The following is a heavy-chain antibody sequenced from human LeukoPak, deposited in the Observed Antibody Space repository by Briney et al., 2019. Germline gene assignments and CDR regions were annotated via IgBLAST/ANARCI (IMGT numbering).Heavy chain of an antibody. V-gene: IGHV4-4*07. D-gene: IGHD1-26*01. J-gene: IGHJ4*02. CDR1: GGSISRYY. CDR3: PFGRVGAPDY. CDR2: IYISGT. Sequence: SETLSLTCTVSGGSISRYYWSWIRQPAGKGLEWIGRIYISGTKYNPSLKTRVTMSIDTSKNQFSLKLSSVTAADTAVYYCPFGRVGAPDYWGQGTLVTVSS.